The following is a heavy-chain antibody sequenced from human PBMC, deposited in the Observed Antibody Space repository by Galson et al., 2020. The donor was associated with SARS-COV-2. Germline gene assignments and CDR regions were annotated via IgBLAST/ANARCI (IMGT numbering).Heavy chain of an antibody. D-gene: IGHD3-22*01. J-gene: IGHJ4*02. Sequence: SETLSLTCTVSGGSISSSSYYWGWIRQPPGKGLEWIGSIYYSGSTYYNPSLKSRVTISVDTSKNQFSLKLSSVTAADTAVYYCARLKYYYDSSGYSTNGWYFDYWGQGTLVTVSS. CDR1: GGSISSSSYY. CDR3: ARLKYYYDSSGYSTNGWYFDY. V-gene: IGHV4-39*01. CDR2: IYYSGST.